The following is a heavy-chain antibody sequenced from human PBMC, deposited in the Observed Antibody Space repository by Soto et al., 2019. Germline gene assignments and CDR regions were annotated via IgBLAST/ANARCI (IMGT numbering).Heavy chain of an antibody. CDR1: GGSISSYY. V-gene: IGHV4-59*01. D-gene: IGHD5-12*01. CDR2: IYYSGST. Sequence: SETLSLTCTVSGGSISSYYWSWIRQPPGKGLEWIGYIYYSGSTNYNPSLKSRVTISVDTSKNQFSLKLSSVTAADTAVYCCAGVYDPRDYYYYGMDVWGQGTTVTVSS. CDR3: AGVYDPRDYYYYGMDV. J-gene: IGHJ6*02.